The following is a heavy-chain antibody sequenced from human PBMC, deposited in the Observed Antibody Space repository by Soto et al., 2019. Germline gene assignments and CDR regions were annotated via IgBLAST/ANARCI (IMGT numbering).Heavy chain of an antibody. CDR1: GGSISSGGYY. CDR2: IYYSGST. D-gene: IGHD3-22*01. V-gene: IGHV4-31*03. J-gene: IGHJ5*02. CDR3: ARVFRDSSGYNPGFDP. Sequence: SETRSLTCTVSGGSISSGGYYWSWIRQHPGKGLEWIGYIYYSGSTYYNPSLKSRVTISVDTSKNQFSLKLSSVTAADTAVYYCARVFRDSSGYNPGFDPWGQGTLVTVSS.